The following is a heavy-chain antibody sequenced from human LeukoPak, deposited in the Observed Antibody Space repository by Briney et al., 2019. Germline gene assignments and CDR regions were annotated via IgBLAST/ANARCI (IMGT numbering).Heavy chain of an antibody. J-gene: IGHJ3*02. CDR1: GGSISSYY. CDR3: ARLRSGSGNI. CDR2: IHYSGST. D-gene: IGHD3-10*01. Sequence: SETLSLTCTVSGGSISSYYWSWIRQPPGKGLEWIGYIHYSGSTHYNPSLKSRVTISVDTSKNQFSLKLSSVTAADTAVYYCARLRSGSGNIWGQGTMVTVSS. V-gene: IGHV4-59*12.